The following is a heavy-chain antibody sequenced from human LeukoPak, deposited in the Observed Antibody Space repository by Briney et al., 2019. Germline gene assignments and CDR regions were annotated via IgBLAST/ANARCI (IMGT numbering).Heavy chain of an antibody. V-gene: IGHV1-69*01. J-gene: IGHJ4*02. CDR1: GGTFSSYA. CDR2: IIPIFGTA. D-gene: IGHD4-17*01. CDR3: ARDPQVDIDYGDPWGNY. Sequence: SVKVSCKASGGTFSSYAISWVRQAPGQGLEWMGGIIPIFGTANYAQKFQGRVTITADESTSTAYMELSSLRPEDTAVYYCARDPQVDIDYGDPWGNYWGQGTLVTVSS.